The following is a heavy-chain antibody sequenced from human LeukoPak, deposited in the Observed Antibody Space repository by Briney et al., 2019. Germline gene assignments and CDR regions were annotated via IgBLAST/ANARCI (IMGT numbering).Heavy chain of an antibody. J-gene: IGHJ4*02. CDR2: IIGNGDSI. CDR3: AKGSKGTYDY. CDR1: GFTFNSDV. Sequence: GGSLRLSCVASGFTFNSDVMTWVRQAPGKGLEWVSSIIGNGDSIYYADSVKGRFTISRDNSKNTLYLQMNSLRAEDTAIYYCAKGSKGTYDYWGQGTLVTVSS. V-gene: IGHV3-23*01.